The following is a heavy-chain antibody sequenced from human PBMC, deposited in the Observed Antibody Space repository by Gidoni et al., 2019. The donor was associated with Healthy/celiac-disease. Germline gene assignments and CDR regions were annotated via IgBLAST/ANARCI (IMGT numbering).Heavy chain of an antibody. CDR1: GFTFSSYG. D-gene: IGHD2-2*01. CDR3: ARVPGYCSSTSCYDHYGMDV. CDR2: IWYDGSNK. V-gene: IGHV3-33*01. J-gene: IGHJ6*02. Sequence: QVQLVESGGGVVQPGRSLRLSCAASGFTFSSYGMHWVRQAPGKGLEWVAVIWYDGSNKYYADSVKGRFTISRDNSKNTLYLQMNSLRAEDTAVYYCARVPGYCSSTSCYDHYGMDVWGQGTTVTVSS.